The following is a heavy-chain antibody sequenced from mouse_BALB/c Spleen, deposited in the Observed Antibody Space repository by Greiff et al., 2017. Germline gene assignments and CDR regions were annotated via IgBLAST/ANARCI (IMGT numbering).Heavy chain of an antibody. D-gene: IGHD1-1*01. Sequence: QVQLQQSGPELVKPGASVRISCKASGYTFTSYYIHWVKQRPGQGLEWIGWIYPGNVNTKYNEKFKGKATLTADKSSSTAYMQLSSLTSEDSAVYFCARAPLLLRSPMDYWGQGTSVTVSS. CDR1: GYTFTSYY. J-gene: IGHJ4*01. CDR3: ARAPLLLRSPMDY. CDR2: IYPGNVNT. V-gene: IGHV1S56*01.